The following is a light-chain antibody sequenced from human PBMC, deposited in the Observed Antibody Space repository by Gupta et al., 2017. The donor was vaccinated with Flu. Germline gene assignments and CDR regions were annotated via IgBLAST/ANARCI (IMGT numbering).Light chain of an antibody. J-gene: IGKJ1*01. Sequence: EIVLTQSPATLSVSPGQRVTLSCRASQSIGTNLAWLQQRPGQAPKPLIYGASNRATGVPARFGGTGSGKEFTLTISSLQSEDFAVYYCQQHSEWPSCTFGQGTRVDIK. CDR3: QQHSEWPSCT. CDR1: QSIGTN. V-gene: IGKV3-15*01. CDR2: GAS.